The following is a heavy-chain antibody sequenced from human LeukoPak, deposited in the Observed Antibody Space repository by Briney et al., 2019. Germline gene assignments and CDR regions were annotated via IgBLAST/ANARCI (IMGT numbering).Heavy chain of an antibody. CDR1: GFTFSNYW. CDR2: IQQDGGEK. D-gene: IGHD3-22*01. J-gene: IGHJ4*02. CDR3: ARDRKDDGSGYYLFDN. V-gene: IGHV3-7*01. Sequence: GGSLRLSCAASGFTFSNYWMSWVRQAPGKGLEWVANIQQDGGEKYYVDSVKGRFTISRDNAKNSLYLQMNSLRAEDTAVFYCARDRKDDGSGYYLFDNWGQGTLVTVSS.